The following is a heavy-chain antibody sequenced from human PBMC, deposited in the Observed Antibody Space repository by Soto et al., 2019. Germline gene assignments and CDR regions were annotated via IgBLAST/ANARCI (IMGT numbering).Heavy chain of an antibody. J-gene: IGHJ4*02. D-gene: IGHD1-26*01. V-gene: IGHV3-23*01. CDR3: AKDIHGAEWELPYNY. CDR1: GFTFSSYA. CDR2: ISGSGGST. Sequence: GGSLRLSCAASGFTFSSYAMSWVRQAPGKGLEWVSAISGSGGSTYYADSVKGRFTISRDNSKNTQYLQMNSLRAEDTAVYYCAKDIHGAEWELPYNYWGQGTLVTVSS.